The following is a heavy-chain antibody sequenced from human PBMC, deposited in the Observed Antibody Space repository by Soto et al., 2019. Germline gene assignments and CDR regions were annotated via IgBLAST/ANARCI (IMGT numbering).Heavy chain of an antibody. J-gene: IGHJ4*02. D-gene: IGHD4-17*01. CDR3: ARGATPLSYGDYFDY. V-gene: IGHV1-18*01. Sequence: QVQLVQSGAEVKKPGASVKVSCKASGYTFTSYGISWVRQAPGQGLEWMGWISAYNGNTNYAQKLQGRVTRTTDTSKSTAHMERRSLRSDDTAVYYCARGATPLSYGDYFDYWGQGTLVTLSS. CDR2: ISAYNGNT. CDR1: GYTFTSYG.